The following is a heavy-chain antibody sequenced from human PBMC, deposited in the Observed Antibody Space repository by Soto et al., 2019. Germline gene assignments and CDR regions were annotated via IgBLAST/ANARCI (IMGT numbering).Heavy chain of an antibody. V-gene: IGHV1-8*01. CDR1: GYIFTNND. CDR2: MNPGSGDT. D-gene: IGHD5-18*01. J-gene: IGHJ5*02. CDR3: ARMASFGSLNWFDH. Sequence: ASVKVSCKASGYIFTNNDVSWVRQATGQGLEWMGWMNPGSGDTGYAQQFQGRVTMTRDISIAKDYLELSSLRADDTAIYYCARMASFGSLNWFDHWGQGTLVTVS.